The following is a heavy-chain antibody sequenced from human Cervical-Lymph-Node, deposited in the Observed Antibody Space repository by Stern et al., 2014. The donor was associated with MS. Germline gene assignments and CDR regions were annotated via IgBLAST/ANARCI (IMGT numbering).Heavy chain of an antibody. J-gene: IGHJ4*02. V-gene: IGHV3-30*18. Sequence: VQLVESEGGVVQPGRSLRLSCAASGFTFSTSDMHWVRQAPGTGLEWVTFISTDGRNKYYADSVKGRFTVSRDNSKNTLYLQMNSLRPEDTAVYYCANGPPFEYWGQGTLVTVSS. CDR3: ANGPPFEY. CDR2: ISTDGRNK. D-gene: IGHD3/OR15-3a*01. CDR1: GFTFSTSD.